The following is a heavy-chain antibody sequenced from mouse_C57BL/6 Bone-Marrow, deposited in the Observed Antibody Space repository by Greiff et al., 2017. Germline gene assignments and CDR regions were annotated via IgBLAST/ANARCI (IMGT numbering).Heavy chain of an antibody. Sequence: QVQLQQSGPGLVQPSQSLSITCTVSGFSLTSYGVHWVRQSPGKGLEWLGVIWRGGSTDYNAAFMSRLSITKDNSKSQVFFKMNSLRAYDTAIYYCAKGPLITTVVASSYWYFDVWGTGTTVTVSS. V-gene: IGHV2-5*01. J-gene: IGHJ1*03. CDR1: GFSLTSYG. CDR2: IWRGGST. CDR3: AKGPLITTVVASSYWYFDV. D-gene: IGHD1-1*01.